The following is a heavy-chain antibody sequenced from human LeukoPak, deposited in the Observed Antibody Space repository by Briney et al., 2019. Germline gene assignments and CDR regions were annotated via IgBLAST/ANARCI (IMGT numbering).Heavy chain of an antibody. CDR3: ARVSESYHDY. CDR2: IKPDGSEK. CDR1: GLTLSNYW. V-gene: IGHV3-7*01. J-gene: IGHJ4*02. Sequence: GGSLRLSCVAPGLTLSNYWMSWVRQAPGKGLEWVATIKPDGSEKYYVDSVKGRFTISRDNAKRSLYLQMNSLRADDTAVYYCARVSESYHDYWGQGTLVTVSS. D-gene: IGHD1-26*01.